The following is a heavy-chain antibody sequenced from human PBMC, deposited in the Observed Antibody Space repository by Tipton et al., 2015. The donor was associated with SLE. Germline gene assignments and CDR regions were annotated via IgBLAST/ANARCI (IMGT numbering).Heavy chain of an antibody. Sequence: TLSLTCTVSGGSISTYSWSWIRQPPGKGLEWIGYVYYSGSTNYNPSLKSRVTISVDTSKNQFSLKLSSVTAADTAVYYCARVFRKDVVVAPAYYYYYYMDVWGKGTTVIVS. D-gene: IGHD2-2*01. J-gene: IGHJ6*03. CDR3: ARVFRKDVVVAPAYYYYYYMDV. CDR2: VYYSGST. CDR1: GGSISTYS. V-gene: IGHV4-59*01.